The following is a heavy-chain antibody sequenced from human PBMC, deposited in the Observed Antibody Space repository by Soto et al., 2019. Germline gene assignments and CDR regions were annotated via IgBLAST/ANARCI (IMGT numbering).Heavy chain of an antibody. Sequence: QVQLVESGGGVVQPGRSLRLSCAASGFTFSTNAMHWVRQAPGKGLEWVAVISYDGSTRYYADSMKGRFTISRDNSKNTLYLQMNNLRAEDTAVYYCAKQVRGWSYYFDYWGQGTLVTVSS. CDR2: ISYDGSTR. J-gene: IGHJ4*02. V-gene: IGHV3-30-3*02. CDR1: GFTFSTNA. D-gene: IGHD6-19*01. CDR3: AKQVRGWSYYFDY.